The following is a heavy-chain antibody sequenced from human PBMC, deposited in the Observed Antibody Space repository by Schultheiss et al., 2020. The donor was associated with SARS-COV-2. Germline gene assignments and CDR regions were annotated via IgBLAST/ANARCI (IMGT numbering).Heavy chain of an antibody. CDR1: GFTLSNYP. CDR2: KSNDGINT. CDR3: ARDQKYAFDWYFDL. V-gene: IGHV3-30*04. Sequence: GGSLRLSCVASGFTLSNYPMHWVRQAPGKGLEWVAVKSNDGINTYYADSVKGRFTISRDISRNTLYLQMNSLRPEDTAIYYCARDQKYAFDWYFDLWGRGTLVTVSS. J-gene: IGHJ2*01. D-gene: IGHD2-2*01.